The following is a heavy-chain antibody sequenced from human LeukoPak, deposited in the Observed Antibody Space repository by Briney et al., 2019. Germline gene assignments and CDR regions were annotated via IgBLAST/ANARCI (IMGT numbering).Heavy chain of an antibody. Sequence: ASVKVSCKASGYTFTSCDINWVRQATGQGLEWMGWMNPNSGNTGYAQKFQGRVTMTRNTSISTAYMELSSLRSEDTAVYYCARGKGIRCSSTSCYIVDWFDPWGQGTLVTVSS. CDR3: ARGKGIRCSSTSCYIVDWFDP. CDR2: MNPNSGNT. CDR1: GYTFTSCD. J-gene: IGHJ5*02. V-gene: IGHV1-8*01. D-gene: IGHD2-2*02.